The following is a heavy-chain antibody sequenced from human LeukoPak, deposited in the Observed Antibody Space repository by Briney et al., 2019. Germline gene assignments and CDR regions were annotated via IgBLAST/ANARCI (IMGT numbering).Heavy chain of an antibody. CDR3: ARGADSGSYYTFDY. J-gene: IGHJ4*02. CDR1: GSSFTSCW. CDR2: IYPGDSDT. D-gene: IGHD3-10*01. V-gene: IGHV5-51*01. Sequence: GESLKISCKGSGSSFTSCWIGWVRQMPGKGLEWMGIIYPGDSDTRYSPSFQGQVTISADKSISTAYLRWSSLKASDTAKYYCARGADSGSYYTFDYWGQGTLVTVTS.